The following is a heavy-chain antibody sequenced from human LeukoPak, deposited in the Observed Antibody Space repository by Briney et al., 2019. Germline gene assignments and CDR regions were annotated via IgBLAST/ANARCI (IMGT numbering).Heavy chain of an antibody. CDR3: ATRDVVGATEEGAFDI. Sequence: ASVQVSCKVSGYTLPELSMHWVRRAPGKGLEWMGGFDPEDGETIYAQKSQGRVTMTEDTSTDTAYMELSSLRSEDTAVYYCATRDVVGATEEGAFDIWGQGTMVTVSS. CDR2: FDPEDGET. J-gene: IGHJ3*02. V-gene: IGHV1-24*01. D-gene: IGHD1-26*01. CDR1: GYTLPELS.